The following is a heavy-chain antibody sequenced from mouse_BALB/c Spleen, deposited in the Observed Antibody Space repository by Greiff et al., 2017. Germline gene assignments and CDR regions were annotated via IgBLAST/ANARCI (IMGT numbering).Heavy chain of an antibody. V-gene: IGHV1-80*01. CDR2: IYPGDGDT. CDR3: ARAGNYGGYFDV. CDR1: GYAFSSYW. J-gene: IGHJ1*01. D-gene: IGHD2-1*01. Sequence: QVQLKESGAELVRPGSSVKISCKASGYAFSSYWMNWVKQRPGQGLEWIGQIYPGDGDTNYNGKFKGKATLTADKSSSTAYMQLSSLTSEDSAVYFCARAGNYGGYFDVWGAGTTVTVSS.